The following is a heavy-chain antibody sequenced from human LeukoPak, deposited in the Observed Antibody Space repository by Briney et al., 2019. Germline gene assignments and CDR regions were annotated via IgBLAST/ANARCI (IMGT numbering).Heavy chain of an antibody. CDR2: ISSSGSTI. CDR3: AREYSSSSGNVCDS. D-gene: IGHD6-6*01. V-gene: IGHV3-48*03. Sequence: GGSVPLFCAASGFTFSSHAMNWARQAPGKGLEWVSYISSSGSTIYYADSVKGRFTISRDNAKNSLYLHMNSLRAEDTAVYYCAREYSSSSGNVCDSWG. J-gene: IGHJ5*01. CDR1: GFTFSSHA.